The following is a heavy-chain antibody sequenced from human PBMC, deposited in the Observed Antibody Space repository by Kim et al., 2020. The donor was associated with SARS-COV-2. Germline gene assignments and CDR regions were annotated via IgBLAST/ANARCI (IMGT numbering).Heavy chain of an antibody. D-gene: IGHD3-16*02. J-gene: IGHJ5*02. CDR1: GGSISSYY. Sequence: SETLSLTCTVSGGSISSYYWSWIRQPPGKGLEWIGYIYYSGSTNYNPSLKSRVTISVDTSKNQFSLKLSSVTAADTAVYYCARDNPLSNQSKYRNHPSRWFDPWGQGTLVTVSS. CDR2: IYYSGST. CDR3: ARDNPLSNQSKYRNHPSRWFDP. V-gene: IGHV4-59*13.